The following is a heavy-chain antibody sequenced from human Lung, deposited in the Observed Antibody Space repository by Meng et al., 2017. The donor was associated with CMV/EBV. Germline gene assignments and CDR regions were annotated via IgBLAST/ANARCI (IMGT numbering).Heavy chain of an antibody. V-gene: IGHV1-2*06. CDR2: INPNSGGT. D-gene: IGHD3-9*01. CDR3: ARGPRADGYYDILTGYRSPHYFDY. Sequence: WVRQGPGHVLEWMGRINPNSGGTNYAQKFQGRVTMTRDTSISTAYMELSRLRSDDTAVYYCARGPRADGYYDILTGYRSPHYFDYWGQGTLVTVSS. J-gene: IGHJ4*02.